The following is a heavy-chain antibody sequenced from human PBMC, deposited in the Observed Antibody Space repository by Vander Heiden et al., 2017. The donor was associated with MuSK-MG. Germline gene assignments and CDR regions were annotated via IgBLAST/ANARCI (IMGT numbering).Heavy chain of an antibody. V-gene: IGHV5-51*01. CDR3: ARHGKRRDGYSPDY. Sequence: EVQLVQSGAEVKKPGESLKISCTGSEYRFTTYWIGWVRQMPGKGLEWMGIIYPGDSDTRYSPSFQGQVTFSVDKSISTAYLQWSGLKASDTAMYYCARHGKRRDGYSPDYWGQGTLVTVSS. J-gene: IGHJ4*02. CDR2: IYPGDSDT. CDR1: EYRFTTYW. D-gene: IGHD5-18*01.